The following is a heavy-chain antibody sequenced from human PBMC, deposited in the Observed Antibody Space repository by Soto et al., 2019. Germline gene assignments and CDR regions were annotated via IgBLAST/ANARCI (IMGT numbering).Heavy chain of an antibody. D-gene: IGHD1-20*01. V-gene: IGHV3-30*03. CDR2: ISYDGSNK. J-gene: IGHJ4*02. CDR1: GFTFSSYG. CDR3: ATVHNTSRSFDY. Sequence: AGGSLRLSCAASGFTFSSYGMHWVRQAPGKGLEWVAVISYDGSNKYYADSVKGRFTISRDNSKNTLYLQMNSLRAEDTAVYYCATVHNTSRSFDYWGQGTLVTVSS.